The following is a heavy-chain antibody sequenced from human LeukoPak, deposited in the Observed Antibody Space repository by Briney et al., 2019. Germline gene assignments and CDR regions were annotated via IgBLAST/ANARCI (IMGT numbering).Heavy chain of an antibody. CDR3: TSGSYYYFDY. V-gene: IGHV3-49*03. J-gene: IGHJ4*02. CDR2: IRSKAYGGTT. CDR1: GFTFGDHA. D-gene: IGHD1-26*01. Sequence: PGRSLSLSCTASGFTFGDHAMSWFRQAPGKGLEWVGFIRSKAYGGTTEYAASVKGRFTISRDDSKSIAYLQMNSLKTEDTAVYYCTSGSYYYFDYWGQGTLVTVSS.